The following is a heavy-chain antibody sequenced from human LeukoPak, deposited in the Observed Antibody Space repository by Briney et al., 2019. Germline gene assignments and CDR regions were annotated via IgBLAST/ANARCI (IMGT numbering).Heavy chain of an antibody. Sequence: SVKVSCKASGYTFTSYGISWVRQAPGQGLEWMGGIIPIFGTANYAQKFQGRVTITADESTSTAYMELSSLRSEDTAVYYCARDPGYGDYRGIDPWGQGTLVTVSS. J-gene: IGHJ5*02. CDR2: IIPIFGTA. D-gene: IGHD4-17*01. CDR1: GYTFTSYG. CDR3: ARDPGYGDYRGIDP. V-gene: IGHV1-69*13.